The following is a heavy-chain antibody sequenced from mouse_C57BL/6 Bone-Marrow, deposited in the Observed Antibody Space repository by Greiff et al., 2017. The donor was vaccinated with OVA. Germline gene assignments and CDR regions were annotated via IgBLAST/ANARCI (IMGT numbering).Heavy chain of an antibody. V-gene: IGHV3-6*01. CDR3: ARKALYYGKRDWYFDV. J-gene: IGHJ1*03. CDR1: GYSITSGYY. CDR2: ISYDGSN. Sequence: EVQLVESGPGLVKPSQSLSLTCSVTGYSITSGYYWNWIRQFPGNKLEWMGYISYDGSNNYNPSLKNRISITRDTSKNQFFLKLNSVTTEDTATYYCARKALYYGKRDWYFDVWGTGTTVTVSS. D-gene: IGHD1-1*01.